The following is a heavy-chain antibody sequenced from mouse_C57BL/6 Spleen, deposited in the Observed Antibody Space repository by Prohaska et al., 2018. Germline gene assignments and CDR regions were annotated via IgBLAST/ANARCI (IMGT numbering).Heavy chain of an antibody. CDR1: GFTFSDAW. V-gene: IGHV6-6*01. Sequence: EVKLEESGGGLVQPGGSMKLSCAASGFTFSDAWMDWVRQSPDNGLDWVAESRNKANNHATYYAESVKVRFTISRDDSKSSVYLQMNSVRAEDTGIYYCTWRYDWFAYWGQVTLVTVSA. CDR2: SRNKANNHAT. D-gene: IGHD2-12*01. CDR3: TWRYDWFAY. J-gene: IGHJ3*01.